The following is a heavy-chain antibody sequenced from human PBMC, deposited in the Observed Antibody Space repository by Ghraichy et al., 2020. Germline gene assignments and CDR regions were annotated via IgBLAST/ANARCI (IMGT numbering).Heavy chain of an antibody. CDR2: IYWNGDL. J-gene: IGHJ3*02. V-gene: IGHV2-5*01. CDR1: GFSLNTAGVG. Sequence: SGPTLVKPTQTLTLTCTFSGFSLNTAGVGVGWIRQPPGKALEWLAFIYWNGDLRYSSSLRTRLTITKDTSKNQVVLTMTNMDPVDTATYFCAHSIYGDPLLVAAFDIWGLGTMVTVSS. D-gene: IGHD2-21*02. CDR3: AHSIYGDPLLVAAFDI.